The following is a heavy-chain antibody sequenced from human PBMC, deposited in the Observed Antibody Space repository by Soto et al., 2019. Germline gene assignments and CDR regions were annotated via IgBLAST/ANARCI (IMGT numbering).Heavy chain of an antibody. CDR1: GFTFSSYD. Sequence: EVQLVESGGGLVQPGGSLRLSCAASGFTFSSYDMHWVRQATGKGLEWVSAISTAGDTYYPGSVKGRFTISRENAKNSLDLQMNSLRAEDTAVYYCARDRSRGWFDPWGQGTLVTVSS. CDR3: ARDRSRGWFDP. J-gene: IGHJ5*02. CDR2: ISTAGDT. D-gene: IGHD3-16*01. V-gene: IGHV3-13*01.